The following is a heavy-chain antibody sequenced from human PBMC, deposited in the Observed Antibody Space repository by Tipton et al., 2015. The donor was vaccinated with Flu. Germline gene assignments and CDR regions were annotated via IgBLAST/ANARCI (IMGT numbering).Heavy chain of an antibody. CDR1: GGSISSSSYY. CDR3: ARSIAVSMDV. CDR2: IYYSGST. V-gene: IGHV4-39*07. J-gene: IGHJ6*02. D-gene: IGHD6-19*01. Sequence: TLSLTCTVSGGSISSSSYYWGWIRQPPGKGLEWIGSIYYSGSTYYNPSLKSRVTIPVDTSKNQFFLKLSSVTAADTAVYYCARSIAVSMDVWGQGTTVTVSS.